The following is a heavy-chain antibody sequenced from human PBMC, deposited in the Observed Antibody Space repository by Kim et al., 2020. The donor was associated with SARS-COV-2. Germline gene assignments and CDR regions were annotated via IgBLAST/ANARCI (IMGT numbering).Heavy chain of an antibody. D-gene: IGHD3-10*01. CDR1: GFTFSSYS. CDR3: ARAPRRDGLGDYYYYGMDV. CDR2: ISSSSSYI. J-gene: IGHJ6*02. V-gene: IGHV3-21*01. Sequence: GGSLRLSCAASGFTFSSYSMNWVRQAPGKGLEWVSSISSSSSYIYYADSVKGRFTISRDNAKNSLYLQMNSLRAEDTAVYYCARAPRRDGLGDYYYYGMDVWGQGTTVTVSS.